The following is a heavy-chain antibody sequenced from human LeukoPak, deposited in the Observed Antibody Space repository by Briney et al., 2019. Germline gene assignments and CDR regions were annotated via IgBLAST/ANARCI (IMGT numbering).Heavy chain of an antibody. D-gene: IGHD2-21*02. J-gene: IGHJ6*02. Sequence: SETLSLTCDIYGGSFSGYYWTWIRQPPGKGLEWIGEINHSGSTNYNPSLKSRVTISVDTSKNQFSLKLSSVTAADTAVYYCARERRILAYCGGDCYSGYYYYGMDVWGQGTTVTVS. CDR1: GGSFSGYY. CDR2: INHSGST. V-gene: IGHV4-34*01. CDR3: ARERRILAYCGGDCYSGYYYYGMDV.